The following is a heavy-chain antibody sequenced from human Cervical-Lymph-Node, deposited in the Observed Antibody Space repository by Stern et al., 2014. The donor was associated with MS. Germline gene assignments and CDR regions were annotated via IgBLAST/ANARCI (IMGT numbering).Heavy chain of an antibody. V-gene: IGHV1-2*06. CDR2: INPHLGKT. D-gene: IGHD5-12*01. Sequence: VQLVQSGAAVMKPGASVKVSCKASGYSFTGYYLDWVRQAPGQGLQWMGRINPHLGKTTYAENFRGRVTMTRDTSTNSAYLQISRLRSDDTAVFYCARSNGYDLGDHWGQGTLVTVSS. J-gene: IGHJ4*02. CDR1: GYSFTGYY. CDR3: ARSNGYDLGDH.